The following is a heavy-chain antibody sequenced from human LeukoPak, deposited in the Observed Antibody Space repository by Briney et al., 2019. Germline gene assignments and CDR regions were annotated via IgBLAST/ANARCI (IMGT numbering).Heavy chain of an antibody. CDR3: AHSQWYYPPFDP. D-gene: IGHD3-10*01. CDR2: IYWDDDK. Sequence: SGPTLLKPTQTLTLTCTFSGFSLSTSGVGVGWIRQPPGKALEWLSLIYWDDDKRYSPSLKSRLTITKDTSKNQVVLTMTNMDPVDTATYYCAHSQWYYPPFDPWGQGTLVTVSS. CDR1: GFSLSTSGVG. J-gene: IGHJ5*02. V-gene: IGHV2-5*02.